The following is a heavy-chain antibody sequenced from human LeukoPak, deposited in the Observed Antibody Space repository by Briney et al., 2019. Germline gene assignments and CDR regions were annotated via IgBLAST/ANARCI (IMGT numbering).Heavy chain of an antibody. CDR3: ARPRRYCSSTSCYGGDNWFDP. CDR1: GGSISSSSYC. J-gene: IGHJ5*02. Sequence: SETLSLTCTVSGGSISSSSYCWGWIRQPPGKGLEWIGSIYYSGSTYYNPSLKSRVTISVDTSKNQFSLKLSSVTAADTAVYYCARPRRYCSSTSCYGGDNWFDPWGQGTLVTVSS. CDR2: IYYSGST. D-gene: IGHD2-2*01. V-gene: IGHV4-39*01.